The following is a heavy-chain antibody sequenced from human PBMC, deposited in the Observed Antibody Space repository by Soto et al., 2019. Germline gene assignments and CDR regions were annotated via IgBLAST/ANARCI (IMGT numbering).Heavy chain of an antibody. V-gene: IGHV5-51*01. J-gene: IGHJ6*02. CDR2: IYPIDSDT. CDR3: ARRSAVTTFYFYGMDV. CDR1: GNKFTGYW. D-gene: IGHD4-17*01. Sequence: GESLTISCTSSGNKFTGYWIAWVRQRPGRGLEWMGIIYPIDSDTRYSPSFQGQVTISVDRSINSAFLQWRRLEASDTATYYCARRSAVTTFYFYGMDVWGQGTTVTVSS.